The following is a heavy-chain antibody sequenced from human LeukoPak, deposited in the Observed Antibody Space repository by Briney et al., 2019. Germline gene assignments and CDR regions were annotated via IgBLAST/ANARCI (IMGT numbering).Heavy chain of an antibody. V-gene: IGHV3-23*01. Sequence: GGSLRLSCAASGFTFSNYAMSWVRQAPGKGLEWVSGLNSGGGSTYYADSVKGRFTISRDNSKNTLYLQMNSLRAEDTAVYYCAKLNGYSSSWFDYWGQGTLVTVSS. CDR3: AKLNGYSSSWFDY. CDR2: LNSGGGST. D-gene: IGHD6-13*01. J-gene: IGHJ4*02. CDR1: GFTFSNYA.